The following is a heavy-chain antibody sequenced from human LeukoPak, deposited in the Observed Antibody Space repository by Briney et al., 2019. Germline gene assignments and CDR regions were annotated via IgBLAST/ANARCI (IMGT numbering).Heavy chain of an antibody. CDR2: IYYSGSA. CDR1: GGSISSYY. Sequence: SETLSLTCTVSGGSISSYYWSWIRQPPGKGLEWIGYIYYSGSANYNPSLKSRVTISVDTSKNQFSLKLSSVTAADTAVYYCARERYGSGLDYWGQGTLVTVSS. J-gene: IGHJ4*02. CDR3: ARERYGSGLDY. V-gene: IGHV4-59*01. D-gene: IGHD3-10*01.